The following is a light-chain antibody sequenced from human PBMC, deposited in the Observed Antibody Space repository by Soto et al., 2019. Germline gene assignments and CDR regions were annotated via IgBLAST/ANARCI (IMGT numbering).Light chain of an antibody. CDR3: QSYDTSLRTSV. CDR1: SSNIGAGYD. Sequence: QPVLTQPPSVSGAPGQRVTISCTGSSSNIGAGYDVHWYQQLPGTAPKLLIYGNTNRPSGVTDRFSGSKSGTSASLALTGLQAEDEADYYCQSYDTSLRTSVFGGGTQLTVL. CDR2: GNT. J-gene: IGLJ2*01. V-gene: IGLV1-40*01.